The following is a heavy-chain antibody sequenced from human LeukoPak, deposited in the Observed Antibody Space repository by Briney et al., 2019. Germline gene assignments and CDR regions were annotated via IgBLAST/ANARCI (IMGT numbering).Heavy chain of an antibody. J-gene: IGHJ4*02. D-gene: IGHD3-16*01. CDR1: GFTFSSTW. Sequence: GGSLRLSCATSGFTFSSTWMTWVRQAPGKGLEWVANINQDASEKYYVDSVRGRFTISRDNTKNSLFLQMNSLRVEDTAVYYCARDKGGKDYWGQGTLVTVSS. V-gene: IGHV3-7*05. CDR2: INQDASEK. CDR3: ARDKGGKDY.